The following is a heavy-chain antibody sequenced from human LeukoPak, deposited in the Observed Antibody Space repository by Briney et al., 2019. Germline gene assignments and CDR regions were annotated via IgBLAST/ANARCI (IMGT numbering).Heavy chain of an antibody. CDR2: INDDGANT. V-gene: IGHV3-23*01. CDR3: AKLGPGLRGWLSYLDY. J-gene: IGHJ4*02. Sequence: PGGSLRLSCAASGFTLSGYGMSWVRQAPGKGLEWVSTINDDGANTHYTDTVKGRFTISRDNSKNTLYLQMNSLRAEDTAVYYCAKLGPGLRGWLSYLDYWGQGTLVTVSS. D-gene: IGHD6-19*01. CDR1: GFTLSGYG.